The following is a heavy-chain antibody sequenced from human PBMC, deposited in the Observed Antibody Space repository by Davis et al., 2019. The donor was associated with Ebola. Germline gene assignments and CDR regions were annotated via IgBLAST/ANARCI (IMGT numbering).Heavy chain of an antibody. V-gene: IGHV3-33*08. CDR2: IWYDGSRK. Sequence: PGGSLRLSCAASGFTFSSYYMHWVRQAPDKGLEWVAVIWYDGSRKYYGDSVKGRFTISRDNSNNLLYLQMNSLRAEDTAVYYCAIPDCSGANCYSVYIKNWGQGTLVTVSS. D-gene: IGHD2-15*01. CDR1: GFTFSSYY. J-gene: IGHJ4*02. CDR3: AIPDCSGANCYSVYIKN.